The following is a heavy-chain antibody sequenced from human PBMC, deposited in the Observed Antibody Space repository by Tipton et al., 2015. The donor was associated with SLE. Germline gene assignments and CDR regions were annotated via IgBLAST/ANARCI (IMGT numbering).Heavy chain of an antibody. Sequence: SLRLSCAASGFTISSYWMHWVRQDPGKGLVWVARIKGDGSRTGYADSVKGRFTISRDNAKNTLFLQMNGLTADDRAVYYCARETAVSGTWYFDLWGRGTLVTVSS. D-gene: IGHD6-19*01. CDR2: IKGDGSRT. J-gene: IGHJ2*01. CDR3: ARETAVSGTWYFDL. CDR1: GFTISSYW. V-gene: IGHV3-74*01.